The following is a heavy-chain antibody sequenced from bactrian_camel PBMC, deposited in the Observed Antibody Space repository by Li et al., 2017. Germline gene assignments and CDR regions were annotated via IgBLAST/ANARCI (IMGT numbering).Heavy chain of an antibody. V-gene: IGHV3S54*01. CDR3: AHGLRACSGDPLMTALQPLYGGQDILR. CDR1: DYSYSDYC. D-gene: IGHD3*01. J-gene: IGHJ4*01. CDR2: IFTRGGNT. Sequence: HVQPVESGGGSVQAGGSLNLSCVANDYSYSDYCMGWFRQAPGAKREAVAAIFTRGGNTFYANSVKGRFTIARDNAKNTLHLQMNSLKPEDTALYFCAHGLRACSGDPLMTALQPLYGGQDILRGARGPRSPSP.